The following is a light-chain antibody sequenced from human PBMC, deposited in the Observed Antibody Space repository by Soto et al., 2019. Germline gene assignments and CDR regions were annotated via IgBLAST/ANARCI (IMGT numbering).Light chain of an antibody. CDR1: QSVISY. V-gene: IGKV3-11*01. CDR3: HQRSKGPPAT. J-gene: IGKJ1*01. Sequence: EIVLTQSPATLSLSPGERATLSCRASQSVISYLAWYQQKPGNAPRLLIYDASNRATGIPARFSGSGSGTDVTLSISSLEPKDFTVYYSHQRSKGPPATFGQGTKLANK. CDR2: DAS.